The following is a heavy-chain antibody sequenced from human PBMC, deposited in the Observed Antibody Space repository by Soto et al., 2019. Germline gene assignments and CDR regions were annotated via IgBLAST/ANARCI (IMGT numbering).Heavy chain of an antibody. CDR2: ISAYNGNT. D-gene: IGHD3-16*01. CDR3: ATDPGGAANPDWFDP. CDR1: GSTFTSYG. J-gene: IGHJ5*02. V-gene: IGHV1-18*04. Sequence: HVQLVQSGAEVKKPGASVRGCCKAPGSTFTSYGISWLRQAPGQGLEWMGWISAYNGNTNYAQKLQGRVTMTTDTSTSTAYMELRGRRSDATAVYYCATDPGGAANPDWFDPWGQGTLVTVSS.